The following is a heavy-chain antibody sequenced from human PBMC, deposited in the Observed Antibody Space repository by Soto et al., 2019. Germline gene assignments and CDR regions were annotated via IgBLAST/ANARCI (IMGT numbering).Heavy chain of an antibody. D-gene: IGHD3-22*01. V-gene: IGHV4-59*01. CDR3: ARVFVGEYYYDSSGHFDY. J-gene: IGHJ4*02. CDR1: GGSISSYY. Sequence: QVQLQESGPGLVKPSETLSLTCTVSGGSISSYYWSWIRQPPGKGLEWIGYIYYSGSTNYNPSLKIRVTISVDTSKHQFALTLSSVTAADTAVYYCARVFVGEYYYDSSGHFDYWGQGPLVTVSS. CDR2: IYYSGST.